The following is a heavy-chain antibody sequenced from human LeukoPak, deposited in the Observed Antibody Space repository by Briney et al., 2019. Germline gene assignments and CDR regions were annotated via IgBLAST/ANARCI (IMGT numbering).Heavy chain of an antibody. CDR3: TRDQMNY. D-gene: IGHD5-24*01. CDR1: EFTVSRNY. V-gene: IGHV3-53*01. Sequence: GGSLRLSCTASEFTVSRNYMLWVRQAPGKGLEWVSLIFSNGDTHYADSVKGRFTISRDTSKNTVSLQMNSLRVEDTAMYYCTRDQMNYWGQGTMVTVSS. CDR2: IFSNGDT. J-gene: IGHJ4*02.